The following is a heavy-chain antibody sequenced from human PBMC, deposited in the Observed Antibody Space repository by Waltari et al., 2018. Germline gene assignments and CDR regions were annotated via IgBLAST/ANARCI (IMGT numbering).Heavy chain of an antibody. CDR2: ISGSGGST. D-gene: IGHD1-26*01. CDR1: GFTFSSYA. Sequence: EVQLLESGGGLVQPGGSLRLSCAASGFTFSSYAMSWVRQAPGKGLEWVSAISGSGGSTYYADSVKGRFTISRDNSKHTLYLQMNSLRAEDTAVYYCAKRPDSGSYPWYFDYWGQGTLVTVSS. CDR3: AKRPDSGSYPWYFDY. V-gene: IGHV3-23*01. J-gene: IGHJ4*02.